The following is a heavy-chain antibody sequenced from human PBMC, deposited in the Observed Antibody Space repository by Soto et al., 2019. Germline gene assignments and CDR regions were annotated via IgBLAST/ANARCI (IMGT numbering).Heavy chain of an antibody. CDR2: IRGSGGDT. CDR1: GFTCSFCA. Sequence: PGGSLRLSCAASGFTCSFCAMNWVRQAPGKGLEWVSSIRGSGGDTYYADSVKGRFTISRDYSKNTLHLQMNSLRVEDTAVYYCVRSVILSGGSYKGLIRLRYFDTWGPGTLVTVSS. J-gene: IGHJ4*02. V-gene: IGHV3-23*01. D-gene: IGHD3-3*01. CDR3: VRSVILSGGSYKGLIRLRYFDT.